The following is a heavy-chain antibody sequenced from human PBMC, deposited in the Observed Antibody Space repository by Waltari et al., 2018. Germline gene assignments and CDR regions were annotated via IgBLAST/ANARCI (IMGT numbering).Heavy chain of an antibody. CDR2: IKQEGSEK. J-gene: IGHJ6*03. D-gene: IGHD2-2*01. CDR1: GFTFSSYW. V-gene: IGHV3-7*01. CDR3: ARDRYCSSTSCYESYYMDV. Sequence: EVQLVESGGGLVQPGGSLRLSCAASGFTFSSYWMSWVRQAPGKGLEWVANIKQEGSEKYYVDSVKGRFTISRDNAKNSLYLQMNSLRAEDTAVYYCARDRYCSSTSCYESYYMDVWGKGTTVTVSS.